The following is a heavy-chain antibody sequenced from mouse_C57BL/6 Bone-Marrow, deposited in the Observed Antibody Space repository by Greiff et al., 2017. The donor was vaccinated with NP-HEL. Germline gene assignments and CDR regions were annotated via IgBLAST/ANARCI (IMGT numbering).Heavy chain of an antibody. CDR3: AKKRISMVTTRRYFDV. CDR1: GFSLTSYG. D-gene: IGHD2-2*01. V-gene: IGHV2-5*01. CDR2: IWRGGST. J-gene: IGHJ1*03. Sequence: QVQLQQSGPGLVQPSQSLSITCTVSGFSLTSYGVHWVRQSPGKGLEWLGVIWRGGSTDYNAAFMSRLSITKDNSKSQVFFKMNSLQADDTAIYYCAKKRISMVTTRRYFDVWGTGTTVTVSS.